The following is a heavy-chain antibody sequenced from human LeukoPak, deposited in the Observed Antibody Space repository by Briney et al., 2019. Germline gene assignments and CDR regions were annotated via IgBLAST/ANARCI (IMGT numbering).Heavy chain of an antibody. V-gene: IGHV3-9*01. CDR1: GFTFDDYA. Sequence: GGSLRLSCAASGFTFDDYAMHWVRQAPGKGLEWVSGISWNSGSIGYADSVKGRFTISRDNAKNSLYLQMNSLRAEDTTLYYCAKDNAARYYYGMDVWGQGTTVTVSS. CDR3: AKDNAARYYYGMDV. D-gene: IGHD2-15*01. J-gene: IGHJ6*02. CDR2: ISWNSGSI.